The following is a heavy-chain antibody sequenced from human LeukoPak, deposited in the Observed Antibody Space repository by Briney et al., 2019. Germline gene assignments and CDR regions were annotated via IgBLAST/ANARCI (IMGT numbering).Heavy chain of an antibody. Sequence: GGSLRLSCAASGFIFTSYSMNWVRQAPGKWREWVSYISSSSSTIYYADSVKGRFTISRDNAKNSLYLQMNSLRAEDTAVYYCARQRAGFTVTTSDYWGQGTLVTVSS. D-gene: IGHD4-17*01. J-gene: IGHJ4*02. CDR3: ARQRAGFTVTTSDY. CDR2: ISSSSSTI. CDR1: GFIFTSYS. V-gene: IGHV3-48*01.